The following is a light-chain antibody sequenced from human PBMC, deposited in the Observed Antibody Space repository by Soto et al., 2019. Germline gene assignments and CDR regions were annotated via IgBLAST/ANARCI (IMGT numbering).Light chain of an antibody. CDR2: AAS. J-gene: IGKJ1*01. Sequence: DIQMTQSPSSLSASVGDRVTITCRASQSISNYLNWYQQKPGKAPKLLIYAASSMQSGVPSRFNGSGSETDITLTISSLQPDDSATYYCQQSFSPLWTFGQGTKVEV. CDR1: QSISNY. CDR3: QQSFSPLWT. V-gene: IGKV1-39*01.